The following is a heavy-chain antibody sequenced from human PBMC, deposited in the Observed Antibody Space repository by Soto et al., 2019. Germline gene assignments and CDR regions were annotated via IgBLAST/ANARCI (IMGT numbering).Heavy chain of an antibody. CDR3: AKDVNYDMLAGYYYY. V-gene: IGHV3-23*01. J-gene: IGHJ4*02. Sequence: SVRGRFTISRDTSKNMLFLQMNSLRAEDTAVYCCAKDVNYDMLAGYYYYWGQGPLVTVSS. D-gene: IGHD3-9*01.